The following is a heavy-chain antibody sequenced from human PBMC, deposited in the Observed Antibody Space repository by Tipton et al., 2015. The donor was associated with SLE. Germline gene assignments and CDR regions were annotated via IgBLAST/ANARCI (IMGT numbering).Heavy chain of an antibody. CDR1: RFTFSNSD. CDR2: ISDTGSTR. D-gene: IGHD6-13*01. CDR3: ARGGYSSNWYVY. V-gene: IGHV3-48*03. J-gene: IGHJ5*01. Sequence: SLRLSCAASRFTFSNSDMNWVRQAPGKGLEWVSYISDTGSTRFYADSVKGRFTISRDNAKNSLYLQMNSLRAEDTGVYYCARGGYSSNWYVYWGQGTLVTVSS.